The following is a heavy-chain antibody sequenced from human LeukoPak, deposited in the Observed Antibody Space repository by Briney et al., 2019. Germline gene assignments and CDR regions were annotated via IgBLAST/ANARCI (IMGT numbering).Heavy chain of an antibody. CDR1: GFTFSSYA. CDR3: AKGISGVVVVPAAKSYYYYGMDV. D-gene: IGHD2-2*01. V-gene: IGHV3-23*01. J-gene: IGHJ6*02. Sequence: QPGGSLRLSCAASGFTFSSYAMSWVRQAPGKGLEWVSAISGSGGSTYYADSVKGRFTISRDNSKNTLYLQMNSLRAEDTAVYYCAKGISGVVVVPAAKSYYYYGMDVWGQGTTVTVSS. CDR2: ISGSGGST.